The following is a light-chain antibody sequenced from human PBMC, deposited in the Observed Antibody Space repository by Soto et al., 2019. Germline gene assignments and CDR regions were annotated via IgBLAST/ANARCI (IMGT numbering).Light chain of an antibody. J-gene: IGLJ3*02. Sequence: QSVLTQSPSASASLGASVKLTCTLSSGHSNYAITWHQQQPEKGPRYLMKLNSDGSHTKGDGIPDRFSGSTSGADRYLTISSLQSDDEADYYCQTWGTGIQVFGGGTQLTVL. V-gene: IGLV4-69*02. CDR2: LNSDGSH. CDR1: SGHSNYA. CDR3: QTWGTGIQV.